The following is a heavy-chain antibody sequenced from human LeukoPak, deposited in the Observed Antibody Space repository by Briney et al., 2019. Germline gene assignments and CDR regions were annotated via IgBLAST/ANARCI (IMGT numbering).Heavy chain of an antibody. D-gene: IGHD3-10*01. CDR3: AILWFGELPLAFDY. CDR2: IYSGGST. J-gene: IGHJ4*02. Sequence: GGSLRLSCAASRFTFPSYGMHWVRQAPGKGLEWVSVIYSGGSTYYADSVKGRFTISRDNSKNTLYLQMNSLRAEDTAVYYCAILWFGELPLAFDYWGQGTLVTVSS. CDR1: RFTFPSYG. V-gene: IGHV3-NL1*01.